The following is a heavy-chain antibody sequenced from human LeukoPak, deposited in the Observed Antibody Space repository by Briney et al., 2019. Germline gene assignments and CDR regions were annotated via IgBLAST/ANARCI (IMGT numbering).Heavy chain of an antibody. Sequence: SETLSLTCTVSGASISSGDYYWGWIRQPPGKGLEWIGYIYYSGSTYYNPSLKSRVTISVDTSKNQFSLKLSSVTAADTAVYYCAREGGYFDASGYYYYGMDVWGQGTTVTVSS. J-gene: IGHJ6*02. CDR2: IYYSGST. D-gene: IGHD3-9*01. CDR1: GASISSGDYY. CDR3: AREGGYFDASGYYYYGMDV. V-gene: IGHV4-30-4*01.